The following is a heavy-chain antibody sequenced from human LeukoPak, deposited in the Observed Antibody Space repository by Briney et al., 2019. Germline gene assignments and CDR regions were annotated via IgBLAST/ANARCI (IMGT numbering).Heavy chain of an antibody. J-gene: IGHJ4*02. V-gene: IGHV1-8*01. Sequence: ASVKVSCKASGHTFTSYDINWVRQATGQGLEWMGWMNPNSGNTGYAQKLQGRVTMTRNTSISTAYMELSSLRSEDTAVYYCARSYCSSISCRFDYWGQGTLVTVSS. CDR3: ARSYCSSISCRFDY. CDR1: GHTFTSYD. CDR2: MNPNSGNT. D-gene: IGHD2-2*01.